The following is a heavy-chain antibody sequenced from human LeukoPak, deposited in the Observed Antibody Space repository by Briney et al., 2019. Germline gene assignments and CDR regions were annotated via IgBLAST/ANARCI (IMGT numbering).Heavy chain of an antibody. CDR2: INPNSGGT. Sequence: ASVKVSCKASGYTFTGYYMHWVRQAPGQGLEWMGWINPNSGGTNYAQKFHGRVTMTRDTYIRTAYMELSSLRSEDTAVYYCERAGAVVDNWFDPWGQGTLVTVSS. J-gene: IGHJ5*02. CDR3: ERAGAVVDNWFDP. CDR1: GYTFTGYY. V-gene: IGHV1-2*02. D-gene: IGHD2-15*01.